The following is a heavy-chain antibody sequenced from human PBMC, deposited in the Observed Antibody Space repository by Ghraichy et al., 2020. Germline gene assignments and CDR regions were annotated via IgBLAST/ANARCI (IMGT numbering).Heavy chain of an antibody. CDR3: ARESSTSWERVAFDI. Sequence: GGSLRLSCAASGFSLSNYWMSWLRQAPGGGLEWVANLKQDGSQYHYVDSVKGRFTISRDNARNSLYLQMHTLRGEDTAVYYCARESSTSWERVAFDIWGQGTVVTVSS. J-gene: IGHJ3*02. D-gene: IGHD2-2*01. CDR1: GFSLSNYW. V-gene: IGHV3-7*01. CDR2: LKQDGSQY.